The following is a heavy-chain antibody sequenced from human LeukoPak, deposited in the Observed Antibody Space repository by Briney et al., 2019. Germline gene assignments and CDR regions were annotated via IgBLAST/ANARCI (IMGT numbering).Heavy chain of an antibody. CDR1: GFTVSSNY. D-gene: IGHD3-22*01. V-gene: IGHV3-53*01. CDR2: IDSGGST. J-gene: IGHJ6*02. Sequence: GGSLRLSCAASGFTVSSNYMSWVRQAPGKGLEWVSVIDSGGSTYYADSVKGRFTISRDNSKNTLHLQMNSLRAEDTAMYYCARDAYRDYYDNSGYYYVGMDVWGQGTTVTVSS. CDR3: ARDAYRDYYDNSGYYYVGMDV.